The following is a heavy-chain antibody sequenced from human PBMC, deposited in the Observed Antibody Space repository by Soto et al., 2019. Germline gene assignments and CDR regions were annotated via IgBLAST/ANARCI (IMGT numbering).Heavy chain of an antibody. V-gene: IGHV3-7*01. CDR3: ARFTRGSSGDY. CDR1: GFTFNTYW. D-gene: IGHD6-25*01. J-gene: IGHJ4*02. Sequence: TGGSLRLSCVASGFTFNTYWMSWVRQAPGKGLERVANIKEDGSDKYYVDSVKGRFTISRDNAKNLLYLQMNSLGAGDTAMYYCARFTRGSSGDYWGQGTLVTVSS. CDR2: IKEDGSDK.